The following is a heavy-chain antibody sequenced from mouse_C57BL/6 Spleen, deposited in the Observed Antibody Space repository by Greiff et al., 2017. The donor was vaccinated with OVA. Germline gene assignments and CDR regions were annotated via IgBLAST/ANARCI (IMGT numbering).Heavy chain of an antibody. Sequence: QVQLQQSGTELVKPGASVKLSCKASGYTFTSYWMHWVQQRPGQGLEWIGNINPSNGGTNYNEKFKSKATLTVDKSYSTAYMQLSSLTSEDSAVYYCARRGNYYSNLYAMDYWGQGTSVTVSS. CDR3: ARRGNYYSNLYAMDY. V-gene: IGHV1-53*01. CDR2: INPSNGGT. J-gene: IGHJ4*01. CDR1: GYTFTSYW. D-gene: IGHD2-5*01.